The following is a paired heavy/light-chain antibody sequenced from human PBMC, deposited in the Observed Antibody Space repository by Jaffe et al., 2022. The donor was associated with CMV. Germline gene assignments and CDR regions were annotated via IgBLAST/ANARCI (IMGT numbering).Light chain of an antibody. CDR2: DVS. Sequence: QSALTQPASVSGSPGQSITISCTGTSSDVGGYNYVSWYQQHPGKAPKLMIYDVSNRPSGVSNRFSGSKSGNTASLTISGLQAEDEADYYCSSYTSSSIVVFGGGTKLTVL. J-gene: IGLJ2*01. V-gene: IGLV2-14*03. CDR1: SSDVGGYNY. CDR3: SSYTSSSIVV.
Heavy chain of an antibody. V-gene: IGHV1-2*02. CDR1: GYTFTGYY. Sequence: QVQLVQSGAEVKKPGASVKVSCKASGYTFTGYYMHWVRQAPGQGLEWMGWINPNSGGTNYAQKFQGRVTMTRDTSISTAYMELSRLRSDDTAVYYCARDFTDIAVAGETWYFDLWGRGTLVTVSS. J-gene: IGHJ2*01. CDR2: INPNSGGT. CDR3: ARDFTDIAVAGETWYFDL. D-gene: IGHD6-19*01.